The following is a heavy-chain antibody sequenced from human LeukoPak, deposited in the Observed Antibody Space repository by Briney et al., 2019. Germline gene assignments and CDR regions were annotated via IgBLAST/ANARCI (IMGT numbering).Heavy chain of an antibody. V-gene: IGHV4-59*05. CDR2: IYYSGST. J-gene: IGHJ4*02. D-gene: IGHD3-22*01. CDR1: GGSISSYY. CDR3: ASSLGGGIVVVPFDY. Sequence: PSETLSLTCTVSGGSISSYYWSWIRQPPGKGLEWIGSIYYSGSTYYNPSLKSRVTISVDTSKNQFSLKLSSVTAADTAVYYCASSLGGGIVVVPFDYWGQGTLVTVSS.